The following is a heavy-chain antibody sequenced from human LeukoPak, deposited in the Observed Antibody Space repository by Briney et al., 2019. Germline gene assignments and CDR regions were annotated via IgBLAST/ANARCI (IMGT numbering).Heavy chain of an antibody. D-gene: IGHD6-13*01. Sequence: SETLSLTCAVYGGSFSGYYWSWIRQPPGKGLEWIGEINHSGSTNYNPSLKSRVTISVDTSKNQFSLKLSSVTAADTAVYYCARHALRLVYSSSWGPFYYFDYWGQGTLVTASS. CDR1: GGSFSGYY. CDR3: ARHALRLVYSSSWGPFYYFDY. V-gene: IGHV4-34*01. CDR2: INHSGST. J-gene: IGHJ4*02.